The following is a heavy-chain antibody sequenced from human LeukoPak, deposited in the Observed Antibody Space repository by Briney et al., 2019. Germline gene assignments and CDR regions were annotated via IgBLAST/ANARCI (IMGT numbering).Heavy chain of an antibody. D-gene: IGHD6-19*01. J-gene: IGHJ4*02. CDR2: KSYDGSNK. V-gene: IGHV3-30*04. CDR3: AREVAGPNFDY. Sequence: GGSLRLSYAPSGLTFSSYAMHWVRQAPGTGLEWVAVKSYDGSNKYYADCVKGRFTISRDNSKNTLYLQMNSLRAEDTAVYYGAREVAGPNFDYWGQGTLVTVSS. CDR1: GLTFSSYA.